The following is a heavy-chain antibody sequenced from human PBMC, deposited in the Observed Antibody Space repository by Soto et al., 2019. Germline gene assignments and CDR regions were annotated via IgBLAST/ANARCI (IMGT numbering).Heavy chain of an antibody. Sequence: GASVKVSCKASAGTFSSYGISWVRQAPGQGLEWMGGIMPIFGTPNYAQRFQGRVTITADESTSTGYMELSSLTSDDTAVYYCAREGRSGWLQNYYYYYYGMDVWGQGTTVTVSS. CDR1: AGTFSSYG. J-gene: IGHJ6*02. V-gene: IGHV1-69*13. CDR2: IMPIFGTP. D-gene: IGHD6-19*01. CDR3: AREGRSGWLQNYYYYYYGMDV.